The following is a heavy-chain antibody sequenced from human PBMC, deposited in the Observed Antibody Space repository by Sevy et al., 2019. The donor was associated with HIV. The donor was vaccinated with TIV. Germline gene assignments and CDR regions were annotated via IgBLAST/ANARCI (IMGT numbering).Heavy chain of an antibody. Sequence: GESLKISCAASGFTVSSVYMSWVRQAPGKGLEWVSLIYDAGSTYFADSVEGRFTISRDDSKNTLYLQMNSLRAEDTAVYFCARQSGYSSPPGAFDIWGQGTMVTVSS. CDR2: IYDAGST. CDR1: GFTVSSVY. V-gene: IGHV3-66*04. J-gene: IGHJ3*02. D-gene: IGHD6-19*01. CDR3: ARQSGYSSPPGAFDI.